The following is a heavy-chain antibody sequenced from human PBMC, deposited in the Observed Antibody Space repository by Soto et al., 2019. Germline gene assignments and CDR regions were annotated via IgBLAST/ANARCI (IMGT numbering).Heavy chain of an antibody. CDR3: AREIPFHYYGMDV. CDR2: IYYSGST. CDR1: GGSISSGGYY. D-gene: IGHD2-2*01. V-gene: IGHV4-31*03. Sequence: TSETLSLTCTVSGGSISSGGYYWSWIRQHPGKGLEWIGYIYYSGSTYYNPSLKSRVTISVDTSKNQFSLKLSSVTAADTAVYYCAREIPFHYYGMDVWGQGTTVTVSS. J-gene: IGHJ6*02.